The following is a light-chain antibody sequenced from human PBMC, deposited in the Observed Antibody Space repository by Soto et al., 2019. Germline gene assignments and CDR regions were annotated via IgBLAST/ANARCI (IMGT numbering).Light chain of an antibody. CDR1: QNIVNW. J-gene: IGKJ2*01. CDR2: KTS. Sequence: DIQMTQSPSTLSGSVGDRVTITCRARQNIVNWLAWYQQKPGKAPNLLIYKTSTLQRGVPSRFSGSGSGTEFTLTISSLQPDDFATYYCQQYDSHPMYTFGQGTKVDI. V-gene: IGKV1-5*03. CDR3: QQYDSHPMYT.